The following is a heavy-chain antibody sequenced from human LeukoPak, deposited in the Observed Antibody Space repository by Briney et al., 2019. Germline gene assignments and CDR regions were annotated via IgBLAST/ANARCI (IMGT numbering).Heavy chain of an antibody. CDR3: AKEGNTALVTGYFDL. Sequence: SVKVSCKASGIFGSYVISWVRQAPGQGLEWMGGIIPVSGSAHYAQKFQGRLTITADESTSTVYMEMSSLRSEDTAMYYCAKEGNTALVTGYFDLWGRGTLVTVSA. J-gene: IGHJ2*01. V-gene: IGHV1-69*01. CDR1: GIFGSYV. CDR2: IIPVSGSA. D-gene: IGHD5-18*01.